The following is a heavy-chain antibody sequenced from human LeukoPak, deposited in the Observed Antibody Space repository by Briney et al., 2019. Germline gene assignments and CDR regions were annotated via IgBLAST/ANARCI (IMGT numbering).Heavy chain of an antibody. V-gene: IGHV3-21*01. CDR3: ARDKRYSSSWYGGDDVFDI. D-gene: IGHD6-13*01. J-gene: IGHJ3*02. CDR2: ISSSSSYI. Sequence: GGSLRLSCAASGFTFSSYSMNWVRQAPGKGREWVSSISSSSSYIYYADSVKGRFTISRDNAKNSLYRQMNSLRAEDTAVYYCARDKRYSSSWYGGDDVFDIWGQGTMVTVSS. CDR1: GFTFSSYS.